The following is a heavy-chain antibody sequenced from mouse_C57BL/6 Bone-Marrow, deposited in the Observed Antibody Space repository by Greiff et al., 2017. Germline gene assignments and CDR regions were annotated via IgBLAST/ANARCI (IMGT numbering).Heavy chain of an antibody. V-gene: IGHV3-6*01. CDR2: ISYAGSN. CDR1: GYSITSGYY. J-gene: IGHJ3*01. D-gene: IGHD1-1*01. Sequence: EVKLVESGPGLVKPSQSLSLTCSVTGYSITSGYYWNWIRQFPGNKLEWMGYISYAGSNNYNPSLKNRISITRDTSKNQFFLKLNSVTTEDTATYYCARRNYGSTSRGQGTLVTVSA. CDR3: ARRNYGSTS.